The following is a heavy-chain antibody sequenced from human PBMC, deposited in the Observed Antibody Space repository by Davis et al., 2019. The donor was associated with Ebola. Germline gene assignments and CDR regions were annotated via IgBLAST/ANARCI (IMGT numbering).Heavy chain of an antibody. CDR2: ISSSSSTI. CDR3: ARTYCGGDCPDAFDI. V-gene: IGHV3-48*01. Sequence: GESLKISCAASGFTFSSYSMNWVRQAPGKGLEWVSYISSSSSTIYYADSVKGRFTISRDNSKNTLYLQMNSLRAEDTAVYYCARTYCGGDCPDAFDIWGQGTMVTVSS. J-gene: IGHJ3*02. D-gene: IGHD2-21*02. CDR1: GFTFSSYS.